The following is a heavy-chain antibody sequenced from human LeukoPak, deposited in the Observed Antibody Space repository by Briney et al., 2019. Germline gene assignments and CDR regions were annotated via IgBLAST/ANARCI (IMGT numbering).Heavy chain of an antibody. CDR1: GFTFSSYS. V-gene: IGHV3-21*01. Sequence: GGSLRLSCAASGFTFSSYSMNWVRQAPGKGLEWVSSISGSSSYIYYADSVKGRFTISRDNAKNSLYLQMNSLRAEDTAVYYCARDCSSGYYYHTPFDYWGQGTLVTVSS. D-gene: IGHD3-22*01. J-gene: IGHJ4*02. CDR2: ISGSSSYI. CDR3: ARDCSSGYYYHTPFDY.